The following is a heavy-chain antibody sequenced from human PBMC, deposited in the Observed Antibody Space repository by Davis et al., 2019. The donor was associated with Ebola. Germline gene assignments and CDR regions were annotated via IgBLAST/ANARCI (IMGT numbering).Heavy chain of an antibody. Sequence: MPSETLSLTCTVSGGSISSYYWSWIRQPPGKGLEWIGYIYYSGSTNYNPSLKSRVTISVDTSKNQFSLKLSSVTAADTAVYYCARGRIAAAGRYYYYYGMDVWGQGTTVTVSS. CDR3: ARGRIAAAGRYYYYYGMDV. J-gene: IGHJ6*02. CDR2: IYYSGST. V-gene: IGHV4-59*01. CDR1: GGSISSYY. D-gene: IGHD6-13*01.